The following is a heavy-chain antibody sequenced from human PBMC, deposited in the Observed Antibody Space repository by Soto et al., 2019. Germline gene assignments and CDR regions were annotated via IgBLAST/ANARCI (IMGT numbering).Heavy chain of an antibody. CDR1: GYTFTRYA. V-gene: IGHV1-3*01. CDR3: AREGLVAGSQDF. D-gene: IGHD6-19*01. Sequence: ASVKVSCKASGYTFTRYAIHWVRQAPGQGLEWLGWINAGTGIATYSQRFQGRVTITSDTSATTSYMELSSLTADDTAVYYCAREGLVAGSQDFWGPGTLVTVSS. CDR2: INAGTGIA. J-gene: IGHJ4*02.